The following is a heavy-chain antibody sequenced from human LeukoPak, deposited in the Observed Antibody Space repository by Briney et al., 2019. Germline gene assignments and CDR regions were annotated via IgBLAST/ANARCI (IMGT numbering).Heavy chain of an antibody. J-gene: IGHJ3*02. CDR2: INPSGGST. Sequence: GASVTVSCTASGSTFTSYYMHWVRQAPRQGLERMGIINPSGGSTTYAQKFQGRVTMTRDTSTSTVYMELSSLRSEEPAVYYCARDKTAATNHDAFDTWGQGTMVTVSS. D-gene: IGHD6-13*01. CDR3: ARDKTAATNHDAFDT. CDR1: GSTFTSYY. V-gene: IGHV1-46*01.